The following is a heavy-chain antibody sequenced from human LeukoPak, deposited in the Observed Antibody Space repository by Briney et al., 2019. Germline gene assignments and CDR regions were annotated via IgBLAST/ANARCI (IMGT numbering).Heavy chain of an antibody. Sequence: GSLKLSCAASGFTFSTYNIDWVRQAPGEGLEWVSSISSGSSYIYYADSVKGRFTISRDNAKNSLYLQMNSLRAEDTAVYYCARVRGPQLSYFDYWGQGTLVTVSS. CDR2: ISSGSSYI. CDR3: ARVRGPQLSYFDY. V-gene: IGHV3-21*01. D-gene: IGHD3-10*01. J-gene: IGHJ4*02. CDR1: GFTFSTYN.